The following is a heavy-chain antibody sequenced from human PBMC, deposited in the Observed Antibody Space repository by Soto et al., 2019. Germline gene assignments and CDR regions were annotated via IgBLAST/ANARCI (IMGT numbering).Heavy chain of an antibody. Sequence: SETLSLTCAVYGGSFSGYYWSWIRQPPGKGLEWIGEINHSGSTNYNPSLKSRVTISVDTAKNQFSLKLSSVTAADTAVYYCARALQSSIAARNHFIFDSWRQGTMVTVYS. CDR3: ARALQSSIAARNHFIFDS. CDR2: INHSGST. V-gene: IGHV4-34*01. CDR1: GGSFSGYY. J-gene: IGHJ4*02. D-gene: IGHD6-6*01.